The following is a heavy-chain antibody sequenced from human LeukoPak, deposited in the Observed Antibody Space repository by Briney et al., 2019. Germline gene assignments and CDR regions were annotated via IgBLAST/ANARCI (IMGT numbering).Heavy chain of an antibody. CDR2: GHFSGSP. CDR3: ARRFGHRFGDYENYSYYYTLDV. Sequence: SETLSLTCKGSGDSIGSYYWSWLRQPPGKRLEWIGYGHFSGSPNYNPSLRSRVTISVDTSKNQFSLKLTSVTAADTAVYYCARRFGHRFGDYENYSYYYTLDVWGQGTTVIVSS. D-gene: IGHD4-17*01. CDR1: GDSIGSYY. J-gene: IGHJ6*02. V-gene: IGHV4-59*08.